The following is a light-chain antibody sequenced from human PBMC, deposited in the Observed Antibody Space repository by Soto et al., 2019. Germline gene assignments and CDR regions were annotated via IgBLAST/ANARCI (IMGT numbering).Light chain of an antibody. Sequence: DIQLTQSPSTLSASVGDRVTITCRASQTINRWLAWYQQKPGKAPKVLIYDASSLKSGVRSRFSGSGSGTEFTLTINSLQHEDFATYYCEQYDGNFGQGTKLEIK. CDR2: DAS. CDR1: QTINRW. J-gene: IGKJ2*01. V-gene: IGKV1-5*01. CDR3: EQYDGN.